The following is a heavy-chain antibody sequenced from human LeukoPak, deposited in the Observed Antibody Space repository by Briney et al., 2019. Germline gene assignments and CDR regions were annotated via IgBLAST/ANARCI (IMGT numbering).Heavy chain of an antibody. V-gene: IGHV4-34*01. CDR1: GGSFSGYY. D-gene: IGHD3-10*01. CDR2: INHSGST. J-gene: IGHJ3*02. CDR3: APPGGFGEDDAFDI. Sequence: SETLSLTCAVYGGSFSGYYWSWIRQPPGKGLEWIGEINHSGSTNYNPSLKSRVTISVDTSKNQFSLKLSSVTAADTAVYYCAPPGGFGEDDAFDIWGQGTMVTVSS.